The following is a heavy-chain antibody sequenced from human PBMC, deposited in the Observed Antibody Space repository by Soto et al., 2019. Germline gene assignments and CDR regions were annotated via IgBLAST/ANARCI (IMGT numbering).Heavy chain of an antibody. V-gene: IGHV1-46*03. D-gene: IGHD6-19*01. Sequence: GASVKVSCKASGYTFTSYYMHWVRQAPGQGLEWMGIINPSGGSTSYAQKFQGRVTMTRDTSTSTVYMELSSLRSEDTAVYYCARPNRKNSSGWYGGGFFDYWGQGTLVTVSS. J-gene: IGHJ4*02. CDR1: GYTFTSYY. CDR3: ARPNRKNSSGWYGGGFFDY. CDR2: INPSGGST.